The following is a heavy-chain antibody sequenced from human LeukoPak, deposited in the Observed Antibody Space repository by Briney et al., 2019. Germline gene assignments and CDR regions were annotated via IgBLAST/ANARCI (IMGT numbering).Heavy chain of an antibody. CDR1: GDSVSSNSAA. CDR2: TYYRSKWSN. J-gene: IGHJ4*02. V-gene: IGHV6-1*01. Sequence: SQTLSLTCAISGDSVSSNSAAWNWIRQSPSRGLEWLGRTYYRSKWSNDYAVSVKSRIPINPDTSKNQFSLQLNSVTPEDTAVYYCARGNDFTTGRSLYYWGQGTLVTVSS. CDR3: ARGNDFTTGRSLYY. D-gene: IGHD1-1*01.